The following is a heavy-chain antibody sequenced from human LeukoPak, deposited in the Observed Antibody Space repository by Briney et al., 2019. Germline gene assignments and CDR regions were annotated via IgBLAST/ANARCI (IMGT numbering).Heavy chain of an antibody. Sequence: VASVEVSCKASGGSFRAYSITWVRQAPGQGLEWMGRISPMFDIANYAQKFQGRVTITADTSTSTSYMELSSLRSEDTAVYYCAREFKQSNWNDGHWFDPWGPGTLVTVSS. CDR1: GGSFRAYS. V-gene: IGHV1-69*04. D-gene: IGHD1-20*01. CDR2: ISPMFDIA. CDR3: AREFKQSNWNDGHWFDP. J-gene: IGHJ5*02.